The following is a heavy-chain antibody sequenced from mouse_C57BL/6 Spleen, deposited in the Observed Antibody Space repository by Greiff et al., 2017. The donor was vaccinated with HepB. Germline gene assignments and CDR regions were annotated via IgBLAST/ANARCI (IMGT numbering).Heavy chain of an antibody. CDR1: GYTFTSYW. J-gene: IGHJ2*01. Sequence: QVQLQQPGAELVKPGASVKLSCKASGYTFTSYWMHWVKQRPGQGLEWIGMIHPNSGSTNYNEKFKSKATLTVDKSSSTAYMQLSSLTSEDSAVYYCARYLVTTVERDYFDYWGQGTTLTVSS. D-gene: IGHD1-1*01. CDR3: ARYLVTTVERDYFDY. CDR2: IHPNSGST. V-gene: IGHV1-64*01.